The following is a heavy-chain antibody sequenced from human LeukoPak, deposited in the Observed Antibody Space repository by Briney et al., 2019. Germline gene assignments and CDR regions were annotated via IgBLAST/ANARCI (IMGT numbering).Heavy chain of an antibody. Sequence: GEFLKISCTASGFTFGDYAMSWFRQAPGKGLERVGFIRSKAYGGTTEYAASVKGRFTISRDDSKSIAYLQMNSLKTEDTAVYYCTRSLYGDYVFNWGQGTLVTVSS. J-gene: IGHJ4*02. CDR1: GFTFGDYA. V-gene: IGHV3-49*03. D-gene: IGHD4-17*01. CDR2: IRSKAYGGTT. CDR3: TRSLYGDYVFN.